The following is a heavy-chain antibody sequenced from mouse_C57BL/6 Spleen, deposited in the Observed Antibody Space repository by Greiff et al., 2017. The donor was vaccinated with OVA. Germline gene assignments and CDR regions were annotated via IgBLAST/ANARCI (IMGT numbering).Heavy chain of an antibody. V-gene: IGHV1-55*01. CDR3: ARKAYYSNYFDV. CDR2: IYPGSGST. CDR1: GYTFTSYW. Sequence: QVQLKQPGAELVKPGASVKMSCKASGYTFTSYWITWVKQRPGQGLEWIGDIYPGSGSTNYNEKFKSKATLTVDTSSSTAYMQLSSLTSEDSAVYYCARKAYYSNYFDVWGTGTTVTVSS. J-gene: IGHJ1*03. D-gene: IGHD2-5*01.